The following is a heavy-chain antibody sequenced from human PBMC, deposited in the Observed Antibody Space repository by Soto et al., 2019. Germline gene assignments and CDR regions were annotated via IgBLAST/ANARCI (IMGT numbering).Heavy chain of an antibody. CDR2: INPNSGGT. CDR3: AREPVTTVFADYYYYGMDV. J-gene: IGHJ6*02. V-gene: IGHV1-2*04. CDR1: GYTFTGYY. Sequence: ASVKVSCKASGYTFTGYYMHWVRQAPGQGLEWMGWINPNSGGTNYAQKFQGWVTMTRDTSISTAYMELSRLRSDDTAVYYCAREPVTTVFADYYYYGMDVWGQGTTVTVSS. D-gene: IGHD4-17*01.